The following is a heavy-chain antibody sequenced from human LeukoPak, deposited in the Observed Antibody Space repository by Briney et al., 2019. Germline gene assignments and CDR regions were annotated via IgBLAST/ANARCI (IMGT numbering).Heavy chain of an antibody. CDR2: IYYSGST. Sequence: SETLSLTCTVSGGSISSSSYYWGWIRQPPGKGLEWIGSIYYSGSTYYNPSLKSRVTISVDTSKNQFSLKLSSVTAADTAVYYCARVLRRREASYDSSGYYYDYWGQGTLVTVSS. V-gene: IGHV4-39*07. J-gene: IGHJ4*02. CDR1: GGSISSSSYY. D-gene: IGHD3-22*01. CDR3: ARVLRRREASYDSSGYYYDY.